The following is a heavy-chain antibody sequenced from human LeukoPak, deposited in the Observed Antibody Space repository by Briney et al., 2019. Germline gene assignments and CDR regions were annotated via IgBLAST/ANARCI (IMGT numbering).Heavy chain of an antibody. J-gene: IGHJ6*03. V-gene: IGHV6-1*01. CDR1: GDSVSSNSAA. D-gene: IGHD1-26*01. CDR2: TYYRSKWYN. CDR3: ARGRVGATSYYYYYMDV. Sequence: SQTLSLTCALSGDSVSSNSAAWNWIRQSPSRGLEWLGRTYYRSKWYNDYAVSVKSRITINPDTSKNQFSLQLNSVTPEDTAVYYCARGRVGATSYYYYYMDVWGKGTTVTVSS.